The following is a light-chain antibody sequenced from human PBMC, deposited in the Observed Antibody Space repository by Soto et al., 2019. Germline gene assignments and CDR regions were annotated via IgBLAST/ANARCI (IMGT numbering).Light chain of an antibody. CDR2: GAS. CDR3: QHYNAFPWP. Sequence: DIQMTQSPSTLSASVGDRVTITCRASQSISNWLAWYQDKPGKAPKLLIYGASSLESGVPSRFSGSGSGTEFTLTIGGPQPDDFATYYCQHYNAFPWPFGQGTKVEIK. J-gene: IGKJ1*01. V-gene: IGKV1-5*01. CDR1: QSISNW.